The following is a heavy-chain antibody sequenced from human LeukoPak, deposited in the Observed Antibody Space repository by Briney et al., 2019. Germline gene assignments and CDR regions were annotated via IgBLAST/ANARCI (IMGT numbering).Heavy chain of an antibody. CDR3: AKSPYVGDHGGPSA. CDR2: ISYDGSNK. Sequence: GRSLRLSCAASGFTFSSYGMHWVRQAPGKGLEWVAVISYDGSNKYYADSVKGRFTISRDDSKNTMFLQMNSLRAEDTAVYYCAKSPYVGDHGGPSAWGQGTLVIVSS. D-gene: IGHD4-23*01. CDR1: GFTFSSYG. V-gene: IGHV3-30*18. J-gene: IGHJ5*02.